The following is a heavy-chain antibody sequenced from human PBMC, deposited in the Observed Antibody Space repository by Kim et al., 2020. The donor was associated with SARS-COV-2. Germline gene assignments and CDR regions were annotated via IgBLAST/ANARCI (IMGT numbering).Heavy chain of an antibody. Sequence: GGSLRLSCTASGFTFSSYSMNWVRQAPGKGLEWVSSISSSSSYIYYADSVKGRFTISRDNAKNSLYLQMNSLRAEDTAVYYCAREGAYYYYGMDVWGQGTTVTVSS. J-gene: IGHJ6*02. CDR3: AREGAYYYYGMDV. CDR1: GFTFSSYS. V-gene: IGHV3-21*01. CDR2: ISSSSSYI.